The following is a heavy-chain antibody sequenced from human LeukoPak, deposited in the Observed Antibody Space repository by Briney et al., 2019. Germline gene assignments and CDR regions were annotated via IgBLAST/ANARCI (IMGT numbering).Heavy chain of an antibody. CDR1: GGSISSYH. CDR3: ARAYGGYSSSPYNWLDP. J-gene: IGHJ5*02. V-gene: IGHV4-59*01. CDR2: IYYSGST. Sequence: ASETLSLTCTVSGGSISSYHWSWIRQSPGKGLEWIRFIYYSGSTNYNPSLKSRVTISLGTSKNQFSLKLISVTAADTAVYYCARAYGGYSSSPYNWLDPWGQGTLVTVSS. D-gene: IGHD6-6*01.